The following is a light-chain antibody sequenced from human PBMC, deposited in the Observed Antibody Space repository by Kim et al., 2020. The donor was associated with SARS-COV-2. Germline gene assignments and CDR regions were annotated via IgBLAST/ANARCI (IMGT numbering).Light chain of an antibody. CDR3: AAWDDSLGGDV. J-gene: IGLJ1*01. Sequence: GQRVTISCSGNSSNIGINTVNWYQQVSGTVPKLLIHSNDQRPSEVPDRFSGSKSGTSASLAISGLQSEDEADYYCAAWDDSLGGDVFGTGTKVTVL. V-gene: IGLV1-44*01. CDR2: SND. CDR1: SSNIGINT.